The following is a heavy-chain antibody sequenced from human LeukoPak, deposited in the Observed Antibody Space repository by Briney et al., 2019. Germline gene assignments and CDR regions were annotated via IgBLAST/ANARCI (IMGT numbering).Heavy chain of an antibody. CDR3: TTFYTRLTDY. V-gene: IGHV3-53*01. Sequence: GSLRLSCAASGFTVSSNYMSWVRQAPGKGLEWVSVIYSGGYTYYADSVKGRFTISRDNAKNSLYLQMNSLRAEDTAVYYCTTFYTRLTDYWGQGTLVTVSS. CDR2: IYSGGYT. D-gene: IGHD2/OR15-2a*01. CDR1: GFTVSSNY. J-gene: IGHJ4*02.